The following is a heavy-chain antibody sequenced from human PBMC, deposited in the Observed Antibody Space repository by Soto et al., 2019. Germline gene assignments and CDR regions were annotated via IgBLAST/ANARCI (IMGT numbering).Heavy chain of an antibody. CDR3: ARQRWLQLRYFDY. CDR2: IKQDGSEK. V-gene: IGHV3-7*03. J-gene: IGHJ4*02. D-gene: IGHD5-12*01. Sequence: GGSLRLSCAASGFTFNNYWMSWVRQAPGKGLEWVANIKQDGSEKNYVDSVKGRFTISRDKAKNSLYLEMKRLRAEDTAVYYCARQRWLQLRYFDYWGQGTQVTVSS. CDR1: GFTFNNYW.